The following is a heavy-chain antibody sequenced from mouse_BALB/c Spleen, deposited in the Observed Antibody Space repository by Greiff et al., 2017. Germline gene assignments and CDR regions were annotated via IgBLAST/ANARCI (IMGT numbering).Heavy chain of an antibody. CDR3: ARPLLYDYDDGYAMDY. CDR1: GFTFSSYT. V-gene: IGHV5-12-2*01. Sequence: EVHLVESGGGLVQPGGSLKLSCAASGFTFSSYTMSWVRQTPEKRLEWVAYISNGGGSTYYPDTVKGRFTISRDNAKNTLYLQMSSLKSEDTAMYYCARPLLYDYDDGYAMDYWGQGTSVTVSS. J-gene: IGHJ4*01. D-gene: IGHD2-4*01. CDR2: ISNGGGST.